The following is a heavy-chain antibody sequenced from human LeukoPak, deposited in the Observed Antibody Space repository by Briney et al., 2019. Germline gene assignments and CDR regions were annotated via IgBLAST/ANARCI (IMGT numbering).Heavy chain of an antibody. CDR2: INPNSGGT. V-gene: IGHV1-2*02. Sequence: ASVTVSFTASGYTFTVYYMHWVRQAPGQGLEWMGWINPNSGGTNYAQKFQGRVTMTRDTSISTAYMELSRLRSDDTAVYYCARTTYSSGWFDYWGQGTLVTVSS. CDR3: ARTTYSSGWFDY. D-gene: IGHD6-19*01. CDR1: GYTFTVYY. J-gene: IGHJ5*01.